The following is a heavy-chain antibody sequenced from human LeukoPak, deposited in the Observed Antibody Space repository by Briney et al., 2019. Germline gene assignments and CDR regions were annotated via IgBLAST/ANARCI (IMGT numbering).Heavy chain of an antibody. V-gene: IGHV3-23*01. CDR2: ISGSGGST. CDR1: GFTFNSYA. D-gene: IGHD3-22*01. Sequence: PGGSLRLSCAASGFTFNSYAMNWVRQAPGKGLEWVSTISGSGGSTYYADSVKGRFTISRDNSKNTLYLQMNSLRAEDTAVYYCAKEHYDSSGLQFSDYWGQGTLVTVSS. J-gene: IGHJ4*02. CDR3: AKEHYDSSGLQFSDY.